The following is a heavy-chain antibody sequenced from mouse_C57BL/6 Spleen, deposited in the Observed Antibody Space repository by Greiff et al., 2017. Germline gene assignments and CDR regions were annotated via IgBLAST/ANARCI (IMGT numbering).Heavy chain of an antibody. V-gene: IGHV1-15*01. J-gene: IGHJ3*01. CDR1: GYTFTDYE. Sequence: VQLQQSGAELVRPGASVTLSCKASGYTFTDYEMHWVKQTPVPGLEWIGAIDPETGGTAYNQKFKGKAILTADKSSSTAYMELRSLTSEDSAVYYCTRQPPYYYGSSSWFAYWGQGTLVTVSA. CDR3: TRQPPYYYGSSSWFAY. CDR2: IDPETGGT. D-gene: IGHD1-1*01.